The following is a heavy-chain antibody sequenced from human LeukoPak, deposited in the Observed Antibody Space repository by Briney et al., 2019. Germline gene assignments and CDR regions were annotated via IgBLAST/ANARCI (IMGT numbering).Heavy chain of an antibody. CDR3: ARDVRVMGYFDLNFDY. D-gene: IGHD3-9*01. J-gene: IGHJ4*02. V-gene: IGHV3-21*01. CDR1: GFTFSSYS. Sequence: PGGSLRLSCVASGFTFSSYSMNWVRQAPGKGLEWVSSISSSSSYIYYADSVKGRFTISRDNAKNSLYLQMNSLRAEDTAVYYCARDVRVMGYFDLNFDYWGQGTLVTVSS. CDR2: ISSSSSYI.